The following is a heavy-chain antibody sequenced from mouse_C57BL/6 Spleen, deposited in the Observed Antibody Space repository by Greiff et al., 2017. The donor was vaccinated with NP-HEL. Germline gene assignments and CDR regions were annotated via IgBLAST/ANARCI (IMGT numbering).Heavy chain of an antibody. CDR2: IWRGGST. CDR3: AKGHITTVGLFDY. V-gene: IGHV2-5*01. J-gene: IGHJ2*01. CDR1: GFSFTSYG. Sequence: QVQLKESGPGLVQPSQSLSITCTVSGFSFTSYGVHWVRQSPGKGLEWLGVIWRGGSTDYNAAFMSRLSITKDNSKSQVFFKMNSLQADDTAIYYCAKGHITTVGLFDYWGQGTTLTVSS. D-gene: IGHD1-1*01.